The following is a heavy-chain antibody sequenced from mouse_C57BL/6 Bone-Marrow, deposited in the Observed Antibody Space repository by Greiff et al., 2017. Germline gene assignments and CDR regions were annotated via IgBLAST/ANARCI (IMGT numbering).Heavy chain of an antibody. V-gene: IGHV2-2*01. CDR3: GVGGAMDY. Sequence: VKLQESGPGLVQPSQSLSITCTVSGFSLTSYGVHWVRQSPGKGLEWLGVIWSGGSTDYNAAFISRLSISKDNSKSQVFFKMNSLQADNTAIYYWGVGGAMDYWGQGTSVTVSS. J-gene: IGHJ4*01. CDR2: IWSGGST. CDR1: GFSLTSYG.